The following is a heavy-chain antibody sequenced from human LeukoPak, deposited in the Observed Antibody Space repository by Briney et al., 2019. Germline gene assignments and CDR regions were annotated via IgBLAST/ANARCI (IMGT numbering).Heavy chain of an antibody. Sequence: GGSLRLSCAASGFSISSYSMNWVRQAPGKGLEWVSYISSNNIIYYADSVKGRFTISRDNSKNTLYLQMNSLRAEDTAVYYCASPAIPYGDHSFHFDYWGQGTLVTVSS. V-gene: IGHV3-48*01. J-gene: IGHJ4*02. CDR1: GFSISSYS. CDR3: ASPAIPYGDHSFHFDY. CDR2: ISSNNII. D-gene: IGHD4-17*01.